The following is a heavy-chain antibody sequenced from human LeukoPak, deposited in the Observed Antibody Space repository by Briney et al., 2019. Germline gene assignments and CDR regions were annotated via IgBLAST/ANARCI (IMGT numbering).Heavy chain of an antibody. V-gene: IGHV3-30*02. Sequence: PGGSLRLSCAASGLTFSTNSFHWVRQAPGKGLEWVAFIRHDGSDKCYADSVKGRFISSRDNSKNNVYLQMNSLRIEDSALYYCANDFNWATDYWGQGTLVTVSS. D-gene: IGHD1-1*01. CDR3: ANDFNWATDY. J-gene: IGHJ4*02. CDR2: IRHDGSDK. CDR1: GLTFSTNS.